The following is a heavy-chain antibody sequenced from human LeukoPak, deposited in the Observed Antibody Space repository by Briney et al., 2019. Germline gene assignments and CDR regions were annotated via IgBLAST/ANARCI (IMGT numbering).Heavy chain of an antibody. Sequence: QTLSLTCAISGDSVSNNSAAWNWIRQSPSRGLEWLGRTYYRSKWYNDYAVSVTSRITISPDTSKNQFSLQLKSVTPDDTAVYYCARGRSWGESGLDYWGQGTLVTVSS. V-gene: IGHV6-1*01. CDR3: ARGRSWGESGLDY. CDR2: TYYRSKWYN. J-gene: IGHJ4*02. CDR1: GDSVSNNSAA. D-gene: IGHD6-13*01.